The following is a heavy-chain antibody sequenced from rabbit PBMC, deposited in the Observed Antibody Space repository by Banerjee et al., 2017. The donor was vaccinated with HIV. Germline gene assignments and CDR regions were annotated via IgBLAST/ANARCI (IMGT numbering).Heavy chain of an antibody. D-gene: IGHD4-2*01. J-gene: IGHJ4*01. CDR2: IYAGSSGST. Sequence: QEQLEESGGDLVKPEGSLTLTCTASGFSFSSSYYMCWVRQAPGKGLELIACIYAGSSGSTYYASWAKGRFTISKTSSTTVTLQLNSLTAADTATYFCARDWAGSDDWTFNLWGPGTLVTVS. CDR1: GFSFSSSYY. V-gene: IGHV1S45*01. CDR3: ARDWAGSDDWTFNL.